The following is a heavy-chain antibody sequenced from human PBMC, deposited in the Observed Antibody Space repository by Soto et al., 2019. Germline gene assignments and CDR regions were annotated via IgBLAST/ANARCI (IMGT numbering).Heavy chain of an antibody. D-gene: IGHD5-18*01. CDR2: ISAYNGNT. V-gene: IGHV1-18*01. J-gene: IGHJ6*02. CDR3: ARGGYSYGPPLMGYYYYGMDV. Sequence: ASVKVSGKASGYTFTSYGISWVRQAPGQRREWMGWISAYNGNTNYAQKLQGRVTMTTDTSTSTAYMELRSLRSDDTAVYYCARGGYSYGPPLMGYYYYGMDVWGQGPTVTVSS. CDR1: GYTFTSYG.